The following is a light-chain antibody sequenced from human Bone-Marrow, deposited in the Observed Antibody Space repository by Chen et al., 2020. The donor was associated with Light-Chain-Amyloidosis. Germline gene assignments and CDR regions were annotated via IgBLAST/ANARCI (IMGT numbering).Light chain of an antibody. CDR1: QIVSSY. CDR2: DAS. J-gene: IGKJ2*01. V-gene: IGKV3-11*01. Sequence: EIVLPQSPATLSLPPGERATLSCRASQIVSSYLAWYQQKPGQAPRLLIYDASNRATGIPARFSGSGSGTDFTLTISSLEPEDFAVYYCQQRSNWPHTFGQGTKLEIK. CDR3: QQRSNWPHT.